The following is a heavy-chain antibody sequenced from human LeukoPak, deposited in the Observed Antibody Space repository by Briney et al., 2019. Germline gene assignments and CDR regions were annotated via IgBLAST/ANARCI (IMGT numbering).Heavy chain of an antibody. D-gene: IGHD3-16*02. V-gene: IGHV1-2*02. CDR2: INPNSGGT. CDR1: GYSFNDKY. Sequence: ASVKVSCKASGYSFNDKYLHWVRQAPGQGLEWMGSINPNSGGTNYAQKFQGRVTMTRDTSISTAYMELSRLRSDDTAVYYCARARGFNYDYVWGSYRYFYFDYWGQGTLVTVSS. CDR3: ARARGFNYDYVWGSYRYFYFDY. J-gene: IGHJ4*02.